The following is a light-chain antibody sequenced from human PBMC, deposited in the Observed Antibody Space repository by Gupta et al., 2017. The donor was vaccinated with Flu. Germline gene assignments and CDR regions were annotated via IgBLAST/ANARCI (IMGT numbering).Light chain of an antibody. Sequence: EIVLTQSPATLSLSPGERATLSCRASQTVGKYLTWYHQKPGQPPRLLIYDASHRATDTPARFSGSGSGTDFTLTISSLEPEDFAVYYCQQRSRWPFTFGQGTKLEIK. CDR3: QQRSRWPFT. V-gene: IGKV3-11*01. CDR2: DAS. CDR1: QTVGKY. J-gene: IGKJ2*01.